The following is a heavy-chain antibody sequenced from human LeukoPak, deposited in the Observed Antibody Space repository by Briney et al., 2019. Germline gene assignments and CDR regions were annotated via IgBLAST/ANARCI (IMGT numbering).Heavy chain of an antibody. V-gene: IGHV3-7*03. CDR1: GFTFSTSW. CDR3: AKGKGGWGRLNY. CDR2: IKQDGSEK. J-gene: IGHJ4*02. Sequence: GGSLRLSCAASGFTFSTSWMSWVRQAPGKGLEWVANIKQDGSEKYYVDSVKGRFTISRDNAKNSLYLQMKSLRAEDTAVYYCAKGKGGWGRLNYWGQGTLVTVSS. D-gene: IGHD2-8*02.